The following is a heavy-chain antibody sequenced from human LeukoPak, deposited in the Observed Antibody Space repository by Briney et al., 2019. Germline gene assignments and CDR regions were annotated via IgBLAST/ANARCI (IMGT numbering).Heavy chain of an antibody. D-gene: IGHD3-3*01. CDR2: ISWDGGST. CDR1: GFTFDDYT. V-gene: IGHV3-43*01. Sequence: GGSLRLSCAASGFTFDDYTMPWVRQAPGKGLEWVSLISWDGGSTYYADSVKGRFTISRDNSKNSLYLQMNSLRTEDTALYYCAKDLTRSDFWSGAPDYWGQGTLVTVSS. J-gene: IGHJ4*02. CDR3: AKDLTRSDFWSGAPDY.